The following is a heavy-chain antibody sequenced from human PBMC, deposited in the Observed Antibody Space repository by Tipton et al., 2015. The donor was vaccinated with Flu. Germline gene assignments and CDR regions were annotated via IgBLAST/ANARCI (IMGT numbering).Heavy chain of an antibody. D-gene: IGHD2-21*02. J-gene: IGHJ4*02. V-gene: IGHV5-51*01. CDR2: IYPDDSDT. CDR3: VRQSCGGDCYPDY. CDR1: GSSFSSYW. Sequence: QSGAEVKKPGESLKISCKGSGSSFSSYWIAWVRQMTGKGLEWMGIIYPDDSDTKYSPSFQGHVTFSADKSVNTAYLQWSSLKASDTAIYFCVRQSCGGDCYPDYWGQGTLVTVSS.